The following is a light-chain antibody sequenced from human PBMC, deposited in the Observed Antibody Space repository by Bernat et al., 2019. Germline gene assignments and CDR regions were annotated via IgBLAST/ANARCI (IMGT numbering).Light chain of an antibody. J-gene: IGKJ5*01. CDR3: MQGTTSPVT. V-gene: IGKV2-30*01. CDR2: EGT. Sequence: DVVMTQSPLSLPVTLGQPASISCRSGQSLVDSAVNTYLRWFQQRPGQSPRRLVYEGTKRDSGVPDRFSGSGSGTDFTLKISRVEAEDVGVYYCMQGTTSPVTFGHGKRLEIK. CDR1: QSLVDSAVNTY.